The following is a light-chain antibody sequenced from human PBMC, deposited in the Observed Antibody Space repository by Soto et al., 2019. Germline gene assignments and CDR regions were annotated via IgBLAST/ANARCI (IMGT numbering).Light chain of an antibody. V-gene: IGKV3-15*01. CDR1: QGISRT. Sequence: EIVMTQSPATLSVSPGETATLSCRASQGISRTLAWYQLKSGQAPRLLFYGASTRATGVPARFSGSGSGTEFTLTISSLQSEDSAVYYCQQYGSSPPYTFGQGTKLEIK. CDR3: QQYGSSPPYT. J-gene: IGKJ2*01. CDR2: GAS.